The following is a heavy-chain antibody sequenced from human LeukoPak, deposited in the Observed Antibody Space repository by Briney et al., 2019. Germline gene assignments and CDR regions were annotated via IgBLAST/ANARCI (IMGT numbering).Heavy chain of an antibody. Sequence: PGGSLRLSCAASGFTFSGYTMNWVRQAPGKGLEWVSSINPSSTYIYYADSVEGRFTLSRDNAKNSLYLQMNSLRAEDTAVYYCARDFKYTGLPSLLDVWGKGTTVTVSP. CDR3: ARDFKYTGLPSLLDV. CDR1: GFTFSGYT. V-gene: IGHV3-21*01. CDR2: INPSSTYI. J-gene: IGHJ6*04. D-gene: IGHD5-12*01.